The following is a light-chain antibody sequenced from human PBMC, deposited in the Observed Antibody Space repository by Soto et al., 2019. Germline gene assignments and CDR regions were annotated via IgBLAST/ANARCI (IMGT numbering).Light chain of an antibody. CDR2: DAS. CDR3: QQYNNWPYT. V-gene: IGKV3-15*01. Sequence: EIVMTXXPATLSVSPGERAALSCRASQSVSSNFAWYRQKPGQAPRLLIYDASTRATGVPARFSGSGSGTDFTLTISSLQSEDFAVYYCQQYNNWPYTFGQGTKLEIK. J-gene: IGKJ2*01. CDR1: QSVSSN.